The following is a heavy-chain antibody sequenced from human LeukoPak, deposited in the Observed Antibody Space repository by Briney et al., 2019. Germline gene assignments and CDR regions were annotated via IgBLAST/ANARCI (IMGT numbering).Heavy chain of an antibody. CDR2: ISAYNGNT. Sequence: ASVKVSCKASGYTFTSYGISWVRQAPGQGLEWMGWISAYNGNTNYAQKLQGRVTMTTDTSTSTAYMELRSLRSDDTAVYYCARTIVVVPAAIRDAFDIWGQGTMVTVSS. V-gene: IGHV1-18*01. CDR3: ARTIVVVPAAIRDAFDI. D-gene: IGHD2-2*02. CDR1: GYTFTSYG. J-gene: IGHJ3*02.